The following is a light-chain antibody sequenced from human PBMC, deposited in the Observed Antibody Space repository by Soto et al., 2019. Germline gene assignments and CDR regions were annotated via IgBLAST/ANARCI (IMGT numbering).Light chain of an antibody. J-gene: IGKJ1*01. CDR2: GAS. CDR3: QQYNNWPRGT. V-gene: IGKV3-15*01. CDR1: QSVSNN. Sequence: IVMTQSPASLSVSPGEGATLSCRASQSVSNNLAWYQQKPGQAPRLLIYGASTRATGIPARFSGSGSGTDFTLTISSLQPEDFAVYYCQQYNNWPRGTLGQGTKVDIK.